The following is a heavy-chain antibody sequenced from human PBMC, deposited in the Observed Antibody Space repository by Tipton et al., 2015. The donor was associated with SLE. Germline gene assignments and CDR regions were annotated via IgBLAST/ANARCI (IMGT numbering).Heavy chain of an antibody. D-gene: IGHD6-13*01. Sequence: TLSLTCTVSGGSISSGSYYWSWIRQPAGKGLEWFGHIYTSGNTNYNPSLKSRVTISVDTSKNQFSLKLSSVTAADTAVYYCARDRGQQLQRGYFQHWGQGTLVTVSS. CDR2: IYTSGNT. CDR1: GGSISSGSYY. J-gene: IGHJ1*01. CDR3: ARDRGQQLQRGYFQH. V-gene: IGHV4-61*09.